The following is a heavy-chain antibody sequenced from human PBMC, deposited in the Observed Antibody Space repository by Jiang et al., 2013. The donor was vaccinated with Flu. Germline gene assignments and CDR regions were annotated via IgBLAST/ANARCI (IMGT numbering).Heavy chain of an antibody. Sequence: SGSGLVKPSETLSLTCTVSGDSITSSNYYWGWIRQPPGKGLEWIGNIYYSGHTYYNPSLKSRVTISVDSSKNQFSLKLSSVTAADTAAYYCVATYDSSGYPPTYSYGMGVWGQGTTVTVSS. V-gene: IGHV4-39*01. J-gene: IGHJ6*02. CDR2: IYYSGHT. CDR1: GDSITSSNYY. D-gene: IGHD3-22*01. CDR3: VATYDSSGYPPTYSYGMGV.